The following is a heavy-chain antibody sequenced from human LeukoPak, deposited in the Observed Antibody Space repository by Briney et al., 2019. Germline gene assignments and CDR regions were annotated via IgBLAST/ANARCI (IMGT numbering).Heavy chain of an antibody. D-gene: IGHD2-15*01. CDR2: SYYSSCT. J-gene: IGHJ3*02. Sequence: PPETPSLTSTVSGGSLCRFYSSWSPHPPGEGLWWIGDSYYSSCTNFNASLKSRVTISVATSKDQFSLKLSSVSAADSAVYYCACIVVVVAAPSKSFDIWGQGTMVTVSS. V-gene: IGHV4-59*01. CDR1: GGSLCRFY. CDR3: ACIVVVVAAPSKSFDI.